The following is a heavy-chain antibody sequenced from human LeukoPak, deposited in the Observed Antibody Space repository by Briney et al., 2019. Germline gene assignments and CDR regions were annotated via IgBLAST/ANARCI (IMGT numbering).Heavy chain of an antibody. D-gene: IGHD2-2*01. V-gene: IGHV1-2*02. Sequence: ASVKVSCKASGYSFTGYYLQWVRQAPGQGLEWMGWINPDSGDTHFAQKFQDRVTMTRDTSINTAYMELSGLRSDDTAVFYCARDGGYCTSVICYVHAFDIWGQGTVVTVSS. CDR3: ARDGGYCTSVICYVHAFDI. CDR1: GYSFTGYY. J-gene: IGHJ3*02. CDR2: INPDSGDT.